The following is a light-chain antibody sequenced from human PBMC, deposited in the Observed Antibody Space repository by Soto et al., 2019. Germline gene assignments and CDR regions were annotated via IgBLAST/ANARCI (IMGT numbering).Light chain of an antibody. J-gene: IGKJ1*01. CDR1: QGISSW. V-gene: IGKV1-5*03. CDR2: KAS. CDR3: QQYNSYLWT. Sequence: DIQMTQSPSTLSASVGDRVTITCPASQGISSWLAWYQQKPGKAPKLLIFKASTLEIGVPSRFSGSGSGTEFTLTISSLQPDDFATYYCQQYNSYLWTFGQGTKVDIK.